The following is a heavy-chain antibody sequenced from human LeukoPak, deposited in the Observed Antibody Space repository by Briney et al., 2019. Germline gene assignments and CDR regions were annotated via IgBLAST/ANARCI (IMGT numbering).Heavy chain of an antibody. CDR2: IFYTGSS. D-gene: IGHD1-1*01. CDR3: ARSPGIWNEYGRLEY. V-gene: IGHV4-31*03. J-gene: IGHJ4*02. Sequence: PSETLSLTCTVSGDSISSGGHYWNWLRQRPGKGLEWIGYIFYTGSSYYNPSLKSRVTISVDTSKNQFALKLSSATAADTAVYYCARSPGIWNEYGRLEYWGQGSLVTVSS. CDR1: GDSISSGGHY.